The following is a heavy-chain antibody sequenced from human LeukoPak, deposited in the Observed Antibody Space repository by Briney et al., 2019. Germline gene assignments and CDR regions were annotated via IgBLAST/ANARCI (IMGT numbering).Heavy chain of an antibody. CDR3: ARVPIAAAGRDEYYFDY. V-gene: IGHV1-69*02. CDR2: IIPILGIA. D-gene: IGHD6-13*01. CDR1: GGTFSSYT. Sequence: SVKVSCKASGGTFSSYTISWVRQAPGQGLEWMGRIIPILGIANYAQKFQGRVTITADESTSTAYMELSSLRSEDTAVYYCARVPIAAAGRDEYYFDYWGQGTLVTVSS. J-gene: IGHJ4*02.